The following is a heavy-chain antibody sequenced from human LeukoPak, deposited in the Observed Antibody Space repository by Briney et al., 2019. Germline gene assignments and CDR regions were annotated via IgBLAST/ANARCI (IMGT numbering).Heavy chain of an antibody. CDR3: AKCGDFIAASYNWFDP. CDR1: GYTFTDYY. D-gene: IGHD6-13*01. CDR2: INPNSGGT. V-gene: IGHV1-2*06. Sequence: GASVKVSCKASGYTFTDYYMHWVRQAPGQGLEWMGQINPNSGGTKYAQKSQGRVTMTRDTSISTAYMELNRLTSDDTAVYYCAKCGDFIAASYNWFDPWGPGTLVTVSS. J-gene: IGHJ5*02.